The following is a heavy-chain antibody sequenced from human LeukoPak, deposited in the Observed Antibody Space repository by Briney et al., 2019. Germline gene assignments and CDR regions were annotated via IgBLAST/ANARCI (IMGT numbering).Heavy chain of an antibody. Sequence: GGSLRLSCAASRFTFSSYAMSWVRQAPGKGLEWVSAISGSGGSTYYADSVKGRFIISRDNSKNTLYLQMNSLRAEDTAVYYCYIPYYDTSAYKGYWGQGTLVTVSS. CDR2: ISGSGGST. D-gene: IGHD3-22*01. CDR3: YIPYYDTSAYKGY. CDR1: RFTFSSYA. V-gene: IGHV3-23*01. J-gene: IGHJ4*02.